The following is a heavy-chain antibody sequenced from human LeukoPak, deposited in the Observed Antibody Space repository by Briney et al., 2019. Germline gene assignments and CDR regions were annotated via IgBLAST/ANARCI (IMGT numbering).Heavy chain of an antibody. CDR1: GFTVSSNY. CDR2: IYSGGST. D-gene: IGHD6-13*01. Sequence: GGSLRLSCAAFGFTVSSNYMSWVRQAPGKGLEWVSVIYSGGSTYYTDSVKGRFTISRDNSKNTLYLQMNSLRAEDTAVYYCARAWYSTLGSGMDVWGQGTTVTVSS. CDR3: ARAWYSTLGSGMDV. V-gene: IGHV3-53*01. J-gene: IGHJ6*02.